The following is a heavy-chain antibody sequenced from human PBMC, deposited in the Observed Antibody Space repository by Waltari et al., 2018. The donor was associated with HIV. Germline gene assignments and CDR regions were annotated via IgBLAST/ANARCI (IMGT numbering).Heavy chain of an antibody. CDR2: ISNSGDII. V-gene: IGHV3-11*01. J-gene: IGHJ4*02. CDR1: GFTFSDHY. CDR3: ARDRWYYFDTSDYFYDY. Sequence: QVQLVESGGGLVKPGGSLRLSCAASGFTFSDHYMTGIRPAPGKGLEWISYISNSGDIIYYADSVKGRFTISRDNAKNSLYLQMNSLRAEDTAVYYCARDRWYYFDTSDYFYDYWGQGTLVTVSS. D-gene: IGHD3-22*01.